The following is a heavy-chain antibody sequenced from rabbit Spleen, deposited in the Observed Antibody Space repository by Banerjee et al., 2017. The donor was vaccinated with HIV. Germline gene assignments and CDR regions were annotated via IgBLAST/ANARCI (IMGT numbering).Heavy chain of an antibody. V-gene: IGHV1S40*01. J-gene: IGHJ4*01. CDR3: ARFAAAADSYSTFKL. CDR2: IYSGLENT. D-gene: IGHD8-1*01. Sequence: QSLQESGGGLVKPGASLTLTCTASGFDLSDYYYMYWVRQAPGKGLEWIGCIYSGLENTYYANWVNGRFTISKTSSTTVTLQMTSLTAADTATYFCARFAAAADSYSTFKLWGPGTLVTVS. CDR1: GFDLSDYYY.